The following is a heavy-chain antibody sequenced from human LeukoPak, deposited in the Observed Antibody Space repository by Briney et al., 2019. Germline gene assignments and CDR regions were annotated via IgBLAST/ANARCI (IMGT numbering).Heavy chain of an antibody. Sequence: GGPLRLSCAASGFTFSSYSMNWVRQAPGKGLEWVSSISSSSSYIYYADSVKGRFIISRDDAKNSLYLQMNSLRAEDTAVYYCARYCSSTSCHHSYYYYMDVWGKGTTVTVSS. D-gene: IGHD2-2*01. V-gene: IGHV3-21*01. J-gene: IGHJ6*03. CDR1: GFTFSSYS. CDR2: ISSSSSYI. CDR3: ARYCSSTSCHHSYYYYMDV.